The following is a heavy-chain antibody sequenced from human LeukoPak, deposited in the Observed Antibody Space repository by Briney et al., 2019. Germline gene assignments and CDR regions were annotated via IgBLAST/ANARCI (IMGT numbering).Heavy chain of an antibody. CDR1: GGSISSYY. V-gene: IGHV4-59*08. Sequence: SETLSLTCTVSGGSISSYYWSWIRQPPGKGLEWIGYIYYSGSTNYNPSLKSRVTISVDTSKNQFSLKLSSVTAADTAVYYCARRGRYYDILTGYPDYYSDYWGQGTLVTVSS. CDR2: IYYSGST. D-gene: IGHD3-9*01. J-gene: IGHJ4*02. CDR3: ARRGRYYDILTGYPDYYSDY.